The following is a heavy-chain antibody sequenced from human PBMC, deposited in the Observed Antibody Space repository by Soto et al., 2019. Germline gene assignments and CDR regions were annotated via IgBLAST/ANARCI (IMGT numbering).Heavy chain of an antibody. CDR3: ARIAAAHYYYYGMDV. V-gene: IGHV2-70*01. CDR1: GFSLSTSGMC. D-gene: IGHD6-13*01. CDR2: IDWDDDK. Sequence: GSGPTLVNPTQTLTLTCTFSGFSLSTSGMCVSWIRQPPGKALEWLALIDWDDDKYYSTSLKTRLTISKDTSKNQVVLTMTNMDPVDTATYYCARIAAAHYYYYGMDVWGRGTTVTVSS. J-gene: IGHJ6*02.